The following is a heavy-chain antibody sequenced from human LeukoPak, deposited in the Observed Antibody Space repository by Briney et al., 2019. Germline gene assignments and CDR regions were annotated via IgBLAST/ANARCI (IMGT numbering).Heavy chain of an antibody. J-gene: IGHJ4*02. Sequence: ASVKVSCKASGYTFTSYDINWVRQAAGQGLEWMGWMNPNSGNTGYAQKFQGRVTITRNTSISTAYMELSSLRSEDTAVYYCAREGSSGWYNGFDYWGQGTLVTVSS. CDR1: GYTFTSYD. D-gene: IGHD6-19*01. CDR3: AREGSSGWYNGFDY. V-gene: IGHV1-8*03. CDR2: MNPNSGNT.